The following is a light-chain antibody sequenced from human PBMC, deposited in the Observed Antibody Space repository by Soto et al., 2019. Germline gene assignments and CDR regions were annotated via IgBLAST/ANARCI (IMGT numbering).Light chain of an antibody. J-gene: IGKJ2*03. CDR3: QHSYTTPYS. Sequence: DIQMTQSPSYVSASVGDRVIITCRASQTITNHLNWFQQKPGRAPRLLIYAASTLQTGVPARFSGGGAGTDYSLVINGLQPKDFATYFCQHSYTTPYSFGQGTKV. V-gene: IGKV1-39*01. CDR1: QTITNH. CDR2: AAS.